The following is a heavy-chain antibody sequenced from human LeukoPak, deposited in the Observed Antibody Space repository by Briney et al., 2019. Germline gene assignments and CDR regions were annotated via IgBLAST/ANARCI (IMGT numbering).Heavy chain of an antibody. Sequence: ASVKVSCEASGYTFTSYGISWVRQAPGQGLEWMGWISAYNGNTNYAQKLQGRVTMTTDTSTSTAYMELRSLRSDDTAVYYCARGVAVAGTRANNWFDPWGQGTLVTVSS. CDR1: GYTFTSYG. CDR2: ISAYNGNT. V-gene: IGHV1-18*01. D-gene: IGHD6-19*01. J-gene: IGHJ5*02. CDR3: ARGVAVAGTRANNWFDP.